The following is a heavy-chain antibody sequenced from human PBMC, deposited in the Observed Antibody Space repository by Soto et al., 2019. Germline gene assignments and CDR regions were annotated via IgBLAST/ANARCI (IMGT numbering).Heavy chain of an antibody. CDR3: AKGHYYGSGNTYYYYGMDV. J-gene: IGHJ6*02. V-gene: IGHV3-23*01. CDR2: ISGSGGST. CDR1: GFTFSSYA. D-gene: IGHD3-10*01. Sequence: GGSLRLSCAASGFTFSSYAMSWVRQAPGKGLEWVSAISGSGGSTYYADSVKGRFTISRDNSKNTLYLQMNSLRAEDTAVYYCAKGHYYGSGNTYYYYGMDVWGQGTTVTVSS.